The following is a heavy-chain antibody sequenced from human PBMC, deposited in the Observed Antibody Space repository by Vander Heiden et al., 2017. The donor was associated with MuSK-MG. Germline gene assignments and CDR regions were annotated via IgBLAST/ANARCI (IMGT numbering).Heavy chain of an antibody. D-gene: IGHD3-3*01. J-gene: IGHJ5*02. CDR2: INAGNGNT. CDR1: GYTFTSYA. Sequence: QVQLVQSGAEVKKPGASVTVSCKASGYTFTSYAMHWVRQAPGQRLEWMGWINAGNGNTKYSQKFQGRVTITRDTSASTAYMELSSLRSEDTAVYYCAREYYDFWSGPESWFDPWGQGTLVTVSS. V-gene: IGHV1-3*01. CDR3: AREYYDFWSGPESWFDP.